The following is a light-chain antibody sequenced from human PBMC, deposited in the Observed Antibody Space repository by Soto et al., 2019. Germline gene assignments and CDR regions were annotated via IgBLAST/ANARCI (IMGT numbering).Light chain of an antibody. Sequence: EIVLTQSPGTLSLSPGERATISCRASQSVSSSYLAWYQQKPGQAPRLLFYDASSRATGIPDRFSGSGSGTDFTLTISSLEPEDSAVYYCQQRHMWPITFGQGTRLEIK. V-gene: IGKV3D-20*02. CDR2: DAS. CDR3: QQRHMWPIT. J-gene: IGKJ5*01. CDR1: QSVSSSY.